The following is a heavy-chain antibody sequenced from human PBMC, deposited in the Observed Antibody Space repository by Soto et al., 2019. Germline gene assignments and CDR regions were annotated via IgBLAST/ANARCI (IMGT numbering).Heavy chain of an antibody. CDR2: IYYSGST. J-gene: IGHJ4*02. Sequence: SETLSLTCTVSGGSISSSSYYWGWIRQPPGKGLEWIGSIYYSGSTYYNPSLKSRVTISVDTSKNQFSLKLSSVTAADTAVYYCARRSPDYYGSGSREAYYFDYWGQGTLVTVSS. D-gene: IGHD3-10*01. V-gene: IGHV4-39*01. CDR3: ARRSPDYYGSGSREAYYFDY. CDR1: GGSISSSSYY.